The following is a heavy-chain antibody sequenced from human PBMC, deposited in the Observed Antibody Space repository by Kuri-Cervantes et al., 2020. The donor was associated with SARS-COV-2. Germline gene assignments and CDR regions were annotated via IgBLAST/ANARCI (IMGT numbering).Heavy chain of an antibody. Sequence: SLEICCAASGSTFSDYYMSWIRQAPGKGVEWVSYISSSSSYTNYADSVKGRFTISRDNSKNTLYLQMNSLRAEDTAVYYCTRNGVDTTRKYFFDCWGQGTLVTVSS. CDR2: ISSSSSYT. CDR3: TRNGVDTTRKYFFDC. J-gene: IGHJ4*02. D-gene: IGHD5-18*01. V-gene: IGHV3-11*03. CDR1: GSTFSDYY.